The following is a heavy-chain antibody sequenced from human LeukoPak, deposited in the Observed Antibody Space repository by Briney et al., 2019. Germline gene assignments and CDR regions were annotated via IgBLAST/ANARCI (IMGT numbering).Heavy chain of an antibody. CDR1: GYTFTSYY. Sequence: SVKVCCNASGYTFTSYYMHWVRQAPGQGLEWMGIINPSGGSTSYAQKFQGRVTMTRDTSTSTVYTELGSLRSEDTAVYYCARGSAAGTYYFDYWGQGTLVTVSS. CDR3: ARGSAAGTYYFDY. D-gene: IGHD6-13*01. V-gene: IGHV1-46*01. J-gene: IGHJ4*02. CDR2: INPSGGST.